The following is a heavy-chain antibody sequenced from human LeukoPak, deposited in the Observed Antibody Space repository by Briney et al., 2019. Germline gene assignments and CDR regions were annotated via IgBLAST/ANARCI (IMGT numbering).Heavy chain of an antibody. CDR3: TRYNNDHFDY. Sequence: GGSLRLSCAGSGFTFGGYGMHWFRQTPGKGLEWVAVIAYDGSRAFYADSAKGRFTISRDNSKDTMSVQMDDLRAEDTAVYYCTRYNNDHFDYWGQGTLVTVSS. CDR1: GFTFGGYG. J-gene: IGHJ4*02. CDR2: IAYDGSRA. V-gene: IGHV3-33*01. D-gene: IGHD1-14*01.